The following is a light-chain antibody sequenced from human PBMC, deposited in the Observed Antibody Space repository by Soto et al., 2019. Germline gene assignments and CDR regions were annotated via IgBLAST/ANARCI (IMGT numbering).Light chain of an antibody. V-gene: IGKV3-15*01. CDR3: HQYNNWPPDT. J-gene: IGKJ2*01. CDR1: QSVGRN. CDR2: GAS. Sequence: IVMTQPPATLSVSPGERATLSCRASQSVGRNLAWYQQQPGQAPRLLIYGASTRATGVPARCSGSGSGTELTLTITSLQSEDVAVHHGHQYNNWPPDTFGQVTKREIK.